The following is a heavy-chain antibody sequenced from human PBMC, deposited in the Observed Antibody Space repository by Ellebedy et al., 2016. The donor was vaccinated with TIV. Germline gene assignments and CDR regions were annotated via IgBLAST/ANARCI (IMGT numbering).Heavy chain of an antibody. Sequence: PGGSLRLSCAASGFPVDNYAIHWVRQAPGKGMEWVGVTSNDGTKKYYSDSVKGRFNPSRDNPKNTLYREMNSLRAEDTALYYCTREYSNSWYYFDYWGQGTLVTVSS. CDR1: GFPVDNYA. D-gene: IGHD4-11*01. CDR3: TREYSNSWYYFDY. CDR2: TSNDGTKK. V-gene: IGHV3-30*04. J-gene: IGHJ4*02.